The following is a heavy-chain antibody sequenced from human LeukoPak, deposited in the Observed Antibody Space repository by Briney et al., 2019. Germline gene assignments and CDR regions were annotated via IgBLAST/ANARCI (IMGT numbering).Heavy chain of an antibody. V-gene: IGHV3-49*04. CDR1: GFTFGDYA. J-gene: IGHJ4*02. Sequence: PARSMRLSCTASGFTFGDYAMSWVRQAPGKGLEWVGFIRSKAYGGTTEYAASVKGRFTISRDDSKSIAYLQMNSLKTEDTAVYYCTRAGGYGDYLDYWGQGTLVTVSS. CDR3: TRAGGYGDYLDY. CDR2: IRSKAYGGTT. D-gene: IGHD4-17*01.